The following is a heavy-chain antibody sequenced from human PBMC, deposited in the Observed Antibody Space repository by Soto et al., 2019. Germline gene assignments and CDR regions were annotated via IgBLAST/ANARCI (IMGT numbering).Heavy chain of an antibody. Sequence: EVQLVESGGGLVKPGGSLRLSCAASGFTFSNACMSWVRQAPGKGLDWVGRIKSKTDGGTTDYAAPVKGRFTISRDDSKNTLYLQMNSQKTEDTAVYYCTTVPGIAVVPGGYYYYGMDVWGQGTTVTVSS. CDR2: IKSKTDGGTT. D-gene: IGHD6-19*01. CDR1: GFTFSNAC. V-gene: IGHV3-15*01. CDR3: TTVPGIAVVPGGYYYYGMDV. J-gene: IGHJ6*02.